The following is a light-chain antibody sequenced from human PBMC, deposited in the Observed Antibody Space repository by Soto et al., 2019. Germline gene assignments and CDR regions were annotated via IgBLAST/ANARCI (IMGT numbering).Light chain of an antibody. CDR3: AAWDDSLNGVV. CDR2: NNN. CDR1: SSNIGSTT. V-gene: IGLV1-44*01. J-gene: IGLJ3*02. Sequence: QSVLTQPPSASRTPGQRVTIACSGSSSNIGSTTVKWYQQLPGTAPKLLIYNNNQRPSGVPDRFSGSKSGTSASLAISGLQSEDEADYYCAAWDDSLNGVVFGGGTQLTVL.